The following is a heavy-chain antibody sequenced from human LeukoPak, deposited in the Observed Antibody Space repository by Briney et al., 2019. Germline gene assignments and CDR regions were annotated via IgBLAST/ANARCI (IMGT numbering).Heavy chain of an antibody. CDR2: IIPIFGTA. CDR1: GGTFSSYA. J-gene: IGHJ3*02. CDR3: AREVVAVAGNAFDI. V-gene: IGHV1-69*13. Sequence: SVKVSCKASGGTFSSYAISWVRQAPGQGLEWMGGIIPIFGTANYAQKFQGRVTITADESTSTAYMELSSLRSEDTAVYYCAREVVAVAGNAFDIWGQGTMVTVSS. D-gene: IGHD6-19*01.